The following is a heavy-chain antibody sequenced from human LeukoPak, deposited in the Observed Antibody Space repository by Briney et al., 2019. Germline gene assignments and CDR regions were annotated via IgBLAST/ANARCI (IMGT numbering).Heavy chain of an antibody. D-gene: IGHD3-3*01. CDR1: GFTFSIYW. Sequence: GGSLRLSCAASGFTFSIYWMHWVRQAPGKGLVWVSRINSDGSSTSYADSVKGRFTISRDNAKNTLYLQMNSLSAEDTAVYYCARDEDWSGYYGAFDIWGQGTMVTVSS. J-gene: IGHJ3*02. V-gene: IGHV3-74*01. CDR2: INSDGSST. CDR3: ARDEDWSGYYGAFDI.